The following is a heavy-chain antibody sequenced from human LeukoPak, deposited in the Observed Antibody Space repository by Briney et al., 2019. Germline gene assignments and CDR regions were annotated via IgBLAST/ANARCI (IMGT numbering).Heavy chain of an antibody. D-gene: IGHD2-15*01. CDR1: GFTFSSFG. V-gene: IGHV3-30*02. CDR2: IRYDGDNK. Sequence: GGSLRLSCAASGFTFSSFGMHWVRQAPGKGLDWMAFIRYDGDNKYYADSVKGRVTISRDNSKNTLFLQMNRLRPEDAAVYYCAKAPVTTCRGAFCYPFDYWGLGTLVTVSS. CDR3: AKAPVTTCRGAFCYPFDY. J-gene: IGHJ4*02.